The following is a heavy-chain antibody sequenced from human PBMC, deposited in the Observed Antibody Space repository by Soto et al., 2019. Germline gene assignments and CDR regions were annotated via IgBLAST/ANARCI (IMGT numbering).Heavy chain of an antibody. CDR2: IYYSGTT. CDR3: ASTYYTGSSGPFDY. D-gene: IGHD3-22*01. J-gene: IGHJ4*02. V-gene: IGHV4-31*03. CDR1: GDSISSGGYY. Sequence: NPSETLSLTCTVSGDSISSGGYYWSWIRQHPGKGLEWIGYIYYSGTTYYNPSLESRVTISADTSENQFSLKVNSVTVADTAVYYCASTYYTGSSGPFDYWGQGTLVTVSS.